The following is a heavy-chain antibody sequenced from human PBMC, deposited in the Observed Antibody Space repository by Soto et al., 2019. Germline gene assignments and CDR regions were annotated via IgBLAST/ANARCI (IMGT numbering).Heavy chain of an antibody. CDR3: AKDTVPVATPWFDP. V-gene: IGHV3-23*01. D-gene: IGHD2-2*01. CDR1: GFTFSNYA. J-gene: IGHJ5*02. CDR2: LSGSGGST. Sequence: PRGSLRLSCGASGFTFSNYAMSWVRQAPGKGLEWVSTLSGSGGSTYYADSVKGRFTISRDNSKNTLYLQMNSLRAEDTAVYYCAKDTVPVATPWFDPWGQGTLVTVSS.